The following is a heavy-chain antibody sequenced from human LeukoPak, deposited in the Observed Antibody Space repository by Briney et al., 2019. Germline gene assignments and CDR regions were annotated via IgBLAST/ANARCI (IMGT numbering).Heavy chain of an antibody. CDR1: GFTISSYA. J-gene: IGHJ3*02. CDR3: ARRVVRSAFDI. Sequence: GGSLRLSCAASGFTISSYAMSWVRQAPGKGLEWVSAISGSGGSSYYADSVKGRLIISRDNSKNTLYLQMDSLRVEDTALYYCARRVVRSAFDIWGLGTMVTVSS. V-gene: IGHV3-23*01. D-gene: IGHD3-3*01. CDR2: ISGSGGSS.